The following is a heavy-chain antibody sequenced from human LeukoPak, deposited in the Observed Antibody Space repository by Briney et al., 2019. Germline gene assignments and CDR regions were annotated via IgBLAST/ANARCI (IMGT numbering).Heavy chain of an antibody. Sequence: GGSLRLSCAASGFIFSSYGMSWVRQAPGKGLEWVSVIYSGGSTYYADSVKGRFTISRDNSKNTLYLQMNSLRAEDTAVYYCARGEVMSRAFDIWGQGTMVTVSS. V-gene: IGHV3-66*01. CDR1: GFIFSSYG. CDR2: IYSGGST. D-gene: IGHD3-3*01. CDR3: ARGEVMSRAFDI. J-gene: IGHJ3*02.